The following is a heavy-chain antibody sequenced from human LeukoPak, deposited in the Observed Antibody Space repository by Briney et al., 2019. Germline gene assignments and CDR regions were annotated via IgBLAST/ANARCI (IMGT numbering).Heavy chain of an antibody. J-gene: IGHJ5*02. V-gene: IGHV3-23*01. CDR1: GFTFSSYA. CDR3: AKGGYCSSTSCYNYNWFDP. Sequence: GSLRLSCAASGFTFSSYAMSWVRQAPGKGLEWVSAIIGSGGSTYYADSVKGRFTISRDNSKNTLYLQMNSLRAEDTAVYYCAKGGYCSSTSCYNYNWFDPWGQGTLVTVSS. D-gene: IGHD2-2*02. CDR2: IIGSGGST.